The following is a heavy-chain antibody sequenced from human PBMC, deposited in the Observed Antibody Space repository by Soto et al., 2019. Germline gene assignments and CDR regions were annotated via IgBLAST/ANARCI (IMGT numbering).Heavy chain of an antibody. V-gene: IGHV3-74*01. CDR1: GFTFSSYW. D-gene: IGHD6-13*01. CDR3: ARAREYSSSWYRYYGMDV. J-gene: IGHJ6*02. CDR2: INSDGSST. Sequence: EVQLVESGGGLVQPGGSLRLSCAASGFTFSSYWMHWVRQAPGKGLVWVSRINSDGSSTSYADSVKGRFTISRDNAKNPLYLQMNRLRGEGPGVFYCARAREYSSSWYRYYGMDVWGQGTTVTVSS.